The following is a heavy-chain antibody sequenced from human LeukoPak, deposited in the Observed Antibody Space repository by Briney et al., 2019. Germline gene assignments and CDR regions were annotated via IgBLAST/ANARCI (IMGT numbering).Heavy chain of an antibody. J-gene: IGHJ4*02. CDR3: ARDSGGRGHFDF. CDR1: GYTFSSYG. D-gene: IGHD3-16*01. V-gene: IGHV1-18*01. CDR2: IGPNNGNT. Sequence: ASVKVSCKASGYTFSSYGISWVRQAPGQGLEWMGWIGPNNGNTNYAQNLQGGVTMTTDTSTGTAYMELRSLRSDDTAVYYCARDSGGRGHFDFWGQGTLVTVSS.